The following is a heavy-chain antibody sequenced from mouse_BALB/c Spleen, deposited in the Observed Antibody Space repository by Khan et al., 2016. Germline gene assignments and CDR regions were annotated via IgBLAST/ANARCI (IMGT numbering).Heavy chain of an antibody. CDR3: ARIQAHPGPFGY. CDR1: GYTFTNYG. V-gene: IGHV9-3-1*01. Sequence: QIQLVQSGPELKRPGETVKISCKASGYTFTNYGMNWVKQAPGKGLKWMGWINTYTGEPTYGDDFKGRFAFSLETSASTAYLQINNLKNEDTATYFCARIQAHPGPFGYWGQGTLVTVSA. J-gene: IGHJ3*02. CDR2: INTYTGEP.